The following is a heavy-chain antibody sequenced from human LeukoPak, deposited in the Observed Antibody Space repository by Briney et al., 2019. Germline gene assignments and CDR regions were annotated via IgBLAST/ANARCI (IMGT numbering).Heavy chain of an antibody. J-gene: IGHJ3*02. V-gene: IGHV3-21*01. CDR1: GFTFSSYS. CDR3: ARDQFIHAFDI. D-gene: IGHD5-24*01. Sequence: PGGSLRLSCAASGFTFSSYSMNWVREAPGKGLEWVSSIYSTTTYIYYADSVKGRFTISRDNAENSLYLQMNSLRAEDTAVYYCARDQFIHAFDIWGQETMVTVSS. CDR2: IYSTTTYI.